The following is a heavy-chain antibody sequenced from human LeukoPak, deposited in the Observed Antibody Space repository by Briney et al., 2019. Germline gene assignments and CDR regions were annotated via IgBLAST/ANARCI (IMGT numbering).Heavy chain of an antibody. Sequence: PGGSLRLSCAASGFTFDAFGMTWVPQAPGKGLEWLSAIRGDAGSTGYADSVKGRFTISRDNSKNTLYLQMSSLRAEDTAVYYCARDMVATLDYWGQGTLVTVSS. CDR3: ARDMVATLDY. V-gene: IGHV3-20*04. J-gene: IGHJ4*02. CDR2: IRGDAGST. CDR1: GFTFDAFG. D-gene: IGHD5-12*01.